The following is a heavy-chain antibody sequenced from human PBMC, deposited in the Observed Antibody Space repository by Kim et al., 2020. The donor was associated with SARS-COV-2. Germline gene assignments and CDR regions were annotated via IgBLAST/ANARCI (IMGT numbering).Heavy chain of an antibody. Sequence: GRFTISRDNSKNTLYLQMNSLRAEDTAVYYCASDSGSSGWYADYYYGMDVWGQGTTVTVSS. D-gene: IGHD6-19*01. CDR3: ASDSGSSGWYADYYYGMDV. J-gene: IGHJ6*02. V-gene: IGHV3-53*01.